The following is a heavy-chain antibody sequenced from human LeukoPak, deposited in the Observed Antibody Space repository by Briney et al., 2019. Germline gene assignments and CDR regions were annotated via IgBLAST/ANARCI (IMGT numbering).Heavy chain of an antibody. J-gene: IGHJ4*02. CDR3: AREQWLHPLFDY. CDR2: ISYDGSNE. CDR1: GFTFSSYV. D-gene: IGHD6-19*01. Sequence: PGGSLRLSCAASGFTFSSYVMHWVRQAPGKGLEWVAIISYDGSNEYYADSVKGRFTISRDNSKNTQYLQMNSLRAEDTAVYYCAREQWLHPLFDYWGQGTLVTVSS. V-gene: IGHV3-30*14.